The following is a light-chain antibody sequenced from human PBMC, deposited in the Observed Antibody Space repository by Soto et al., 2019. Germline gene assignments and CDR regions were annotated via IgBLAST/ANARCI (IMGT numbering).Light chain of an antibody. CDR2: KAS. V-gene: IGKV1-5*03. J-gene: IGKJ1*01. Sequence: DIQMTQSPSTLSGSVGDRVTITCGASQTISSWLAWYQQTPGKAPTLLIYKASTLNTGVPSRFSGSGSGTEFTLTISSLQPDDFATYYCQHYNSYSEAFGQGTKVDI. CDR3: QHYNSYSEA. CDR1: QTISSW.